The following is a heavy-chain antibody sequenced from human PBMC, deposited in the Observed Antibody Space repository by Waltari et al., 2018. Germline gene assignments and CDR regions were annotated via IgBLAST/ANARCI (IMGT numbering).Heavy chain of an antibody. Sequence: DVQLVESGGDLVQPGGYLRLACAAPGITFSDYSMNWVRQAPGKGLEWVAYISTRSTSKDYADSVRGRFTISRDNAKNSLYLQMNSLTAEDTGVYYCASEYSSGWATNHWGQGTLVTVSS. CDR1: GITFSDYS. D-gene: IGHD6-19*01. CDR2: ISTRSTSK. J-gene: IGHJ4*02. V-gene: IGHV3-48*01. CDR3: ASEYSSGWATNH.